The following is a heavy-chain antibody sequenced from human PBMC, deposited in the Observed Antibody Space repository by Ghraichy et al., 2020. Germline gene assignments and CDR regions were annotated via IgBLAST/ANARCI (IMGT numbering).Heavy chain of an antibody. CDR3: AREDRNYYCSGGSCYSVWFDP. Sequence: GGSLRLSCAASGFTFSSYSMNWVRQAPGKGLEWVSSISSSSSYIYYADSVKGRFTISRDNAKNSLYLQMNSLRAEDTAVYYCAREDRNYYCSGGSCYSVWFDPWGQGTLVTVSS. J-gene: IGHJ5*02. V-gene: IGHV3-21*01. CDR1: GFTFSSYS. CDR2: ISSSSSYI. D-gene: IGHD2-15*01.